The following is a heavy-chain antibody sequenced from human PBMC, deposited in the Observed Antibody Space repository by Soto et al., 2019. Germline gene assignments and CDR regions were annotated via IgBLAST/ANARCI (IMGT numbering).Heavy chain of an antibody. Sequence: SGKVSCKASGYTFTSYGSSWVRQAPGQGLEWMGWISAYNGNTNYAQKLQGRVTMTTDTSTSTAYMELRSLRSDDTAVYYCARDLEMRGYGMDVWGQGTTVTVSS. J-gene: IGHJ6*02. CDR1: GYTFTSYG. V-gene: IGHV1-18*01. D-gene: IGHD3-10*01. CDR3: ARDLEMRGYGMDV. CDR2: ISAYNGNT.